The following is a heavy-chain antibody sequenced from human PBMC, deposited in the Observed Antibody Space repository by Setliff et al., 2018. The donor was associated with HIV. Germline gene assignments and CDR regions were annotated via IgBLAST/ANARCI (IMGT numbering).Heavy chain of an antibody. D-gene: IGHD3-22*01. Sequence: ASVKVSCKASGYTFTSYAMHWVRQAPGQRLEWMGWINAGNGNTKYSQKFQGRVTITADESTRTAYMELSSLRSEDTAVYYCARVGWATPYYYASSADYWGQGTLVTVSS. CDR2: INAGNGNT. J-gene: IGHJ4*02. V-gene: IGHV1-3*01. CDR3: ARVGWATPYYYASSADY. CDR1: GYTFTSYA.